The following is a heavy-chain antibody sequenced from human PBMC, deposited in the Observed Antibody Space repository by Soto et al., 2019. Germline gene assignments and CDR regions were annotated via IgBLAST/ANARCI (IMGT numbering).Heavy chain of an antibody. D-gene: IGHD3-3*01. CDR1: GGSISSYY. Sequence: SETLSLTCTVSGGSISSYYWSWIWQPQGKGLEWVGYIYYSGSTNYNPSLKSRVTISVDTSKNQFSLKLSSVTAADTAVYYCARGGVTLRFLEWSTRDYYYGMDVWGQGTTVTVSS. CDR2: IYYSGST. J-gene: IGHJ6*02. CDR3: ARGGVTLRFLEWSTRDYYYGMDV. V-gene: IGHV4-59*01.